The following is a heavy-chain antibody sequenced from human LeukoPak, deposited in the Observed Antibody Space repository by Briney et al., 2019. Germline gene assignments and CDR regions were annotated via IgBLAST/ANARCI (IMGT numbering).Heavy chain of an antibody. CDR1: GFTFSSYS. V-gene: IGHV3-21*01. J-gene: IGHJ3*02. D-gene: IGHD5-18*01. CDR2: ISSSSSYI. CDR3: ARDDTASLDAFDI. Sequence: GGSLRLSCAASGFTFSSYSMNWVRQAPGKGLEWVSSISSSSSYIYYADSVKGRFTISRDNAKNSLYLQMNSLRAEDTAVYYCARDDTASLDAFDIWGQGTMVTVSS.